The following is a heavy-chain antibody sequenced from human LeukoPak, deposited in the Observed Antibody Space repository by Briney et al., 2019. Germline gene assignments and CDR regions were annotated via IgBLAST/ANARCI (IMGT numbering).Heavy chain of an antibody. Sequence: PGGSLRLSCAVSGFTFRNYWMYWVRQAPGEALVWVSRISGDGSTTTYADTVKGRFTISRDNAKNTLYLQMNSLRADDTAVYYCARDPPGIAASGTYYWGQGTLVTVSS. D-gene: IGHD6-13*01. V-gene: IGHV3-74*01. CDR3: ARDPPGIAASGTYY. CDR2: ISGDGSTT. CDR1: GFTFRNYW. J-gene: IGHJ4*02.